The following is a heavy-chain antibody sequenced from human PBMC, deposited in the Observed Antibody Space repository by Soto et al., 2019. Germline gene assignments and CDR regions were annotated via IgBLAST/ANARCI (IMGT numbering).Heavy chain of an antibody. CDR2: IGTAGDT. CDR3: ARAGRRDGYSDYGAFDI. Sequence: GGSLRLSCAASGFTFSSYDMHWVRQATGKGLEWVSAIGTAGDTYYPGSVKGRFTISRENAKNSLYLQMNSLRAGDTAVYYCARAGRRDGYSDYGAFDIWGQGTMVTVSS. V-gene: IGHV3-13*01. J-gene: IGHJ3*02. CDR1: GFTFSSYD. D-gene: IGHD4-17*01.